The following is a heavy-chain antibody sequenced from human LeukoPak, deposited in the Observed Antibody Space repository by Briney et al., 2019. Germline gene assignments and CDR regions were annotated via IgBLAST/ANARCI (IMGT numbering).Heavy chain of an antibody. V-gene: IGHV1-3*01. CDR3: ARGIWSSHKADYYLDH. D-gene: IGHD3-3*01. CDR2: INAGNGNT. Sequence: ASVKVSCKASGYTFTNYAIHWVRQAPGQRPEWMGWINAGNGNTKYSQRFQSRVTITRDKSANTAYMELSSLRSEDTAVYYCARGIWSSHKADYYLDHWGQGTLVTVSS. CDR1: GYTFTNYA. J-gene: IGHJ4*02.